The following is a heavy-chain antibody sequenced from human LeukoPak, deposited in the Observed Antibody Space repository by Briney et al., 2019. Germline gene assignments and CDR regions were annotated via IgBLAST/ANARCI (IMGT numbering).Heavy chain of an antibody. D-gene: IGHD4-17*01. CDR1: GYTFTSYD. V-gene: IGHV1-8*03. Sequence: ASVKVSCKASGYTFTSYDINWVRQAPGQGLEWMGWMNPNSGNTGYAQKFQGRVTITRNTSISTAYMELSSLRSEDTAVYYCERASAVTTDYYYYMDVWGKGTTVTVSS. CDR2: MNPNSGNT. CDR3: ERASAVTTDYYYYMDV. J-gene: IGHJ6*03.